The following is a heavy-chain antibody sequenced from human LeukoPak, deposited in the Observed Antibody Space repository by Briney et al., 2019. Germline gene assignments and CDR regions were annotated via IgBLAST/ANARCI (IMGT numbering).Heavy chain of an antibody. Sequence: GASVKVSGKASGYTFTSYYMHWVRQAPGQGLEWMGIINPSGGSTSYAQKFQGRVTMTSDTSTSTVYMQMSSLRSEDTAVYYCARVGGAAGNDYWGQGTLVTVSS. CDR2: INPSGGST. J-gene: IGHJ4*02. CDR3: ARVGGAAGNDY. V-gene: IGHV1-46*01. D-gene: IGHD6-13*01. CDR1: GYTFTSYY.